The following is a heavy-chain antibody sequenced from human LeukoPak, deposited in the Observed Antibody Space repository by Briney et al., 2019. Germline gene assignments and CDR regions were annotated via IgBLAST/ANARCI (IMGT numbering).Heavy chain of an antibody. D-gene: IGHD4-11*01. CDR1: GNTFTGYY. Sequence: GASVKVSCKGSGNTFTGYYMHWVRQAPGQGLEWMGWINPNSGGTNYAQKFQDRVTMTRDTSISTAYMELSRLRSDDTAVYYCARDLALYSNLDYWGQGTLVTVSS. CDR2: INPNSGGT. V-gene: IGHV1-2*02. J-gene: IGHJ4*02. CDR3: ARDLALYSNLDY.